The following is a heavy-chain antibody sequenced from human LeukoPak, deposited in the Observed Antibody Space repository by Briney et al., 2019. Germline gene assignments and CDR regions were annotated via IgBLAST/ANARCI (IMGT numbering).Heavy chain of an antibody. D-gene: IGHD6-19*01. V-gene: IGHV3-11*01. J-gene: IGHJ4*02. CDR2: ISGNGGVI. CDR1: GFTFSDNY. CDR3: ARDLGRISSGLQRDDY. Sequence: GGSLRLSCAASGFTFSDNYMTWVRQAPGKGLEWLSYISGNGGVIQYADSVKGRFTISRDNAKNLLYLQMDSLRVEDTAVYYCARDLGRISSGLQRDDYWGQGTLVTVSS.